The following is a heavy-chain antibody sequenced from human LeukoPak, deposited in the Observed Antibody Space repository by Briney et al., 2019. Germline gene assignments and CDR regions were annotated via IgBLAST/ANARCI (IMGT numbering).Heavy chain of an antibody. D-gene: IGHD6-13*01. CDR2: ISPSGST. CDR1: VYSISSGLY. CDR3: AHSPLGAAGTWSGLFEY. J-gene: IGHJ4*02. Sequence: PSEALSLTCVLSVYSISSGLYWGWIRQPPGKGLEWIGSISPSGSTFYNPSLKSRVTISVDTSKNQFSLKLWSVTAADTAVYYCAHSPLGAAGTWSGLFEYWGQGTLVTVSS. V-gene: IGHV4-38-2*01.